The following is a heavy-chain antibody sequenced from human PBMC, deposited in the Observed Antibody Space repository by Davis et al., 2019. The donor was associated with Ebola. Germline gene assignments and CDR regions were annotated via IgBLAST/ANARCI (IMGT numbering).Heavy chain of an antibody. Sequence: SETLSLTCAVYGGSSSGYYCSWIRQPPGKGLEWIGYTYYSGSTNYNPSLKSRVTISADTSKNQFSLKLSSVTAADTAVYYCARESFTSGNYYTGYYYYGMDVWGQGSTVTVSS. CDR2: TYYSGST. CDR1: GGSSSGYY. CDR3: ARESFTSGNYYTGYYYYGMDV. J-gene: IGHJ6*02. D-gene: IGHD3-10*01. V-gene: IGHV4-59*01.